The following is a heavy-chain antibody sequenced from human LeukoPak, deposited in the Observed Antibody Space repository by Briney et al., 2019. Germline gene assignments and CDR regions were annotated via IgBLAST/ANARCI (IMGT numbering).Heavy chain of an antibody. J-gene: IGHJ6*02. Sequence: APVKVSCKASGGTFSSYAISWVRQAPGQGLEWMGGIIPIFGTANYAQKFQGRVTITADESTSTAYMELSSLRSEDTAVYYCARGLRSYYYYGMDVWGQGTTVTVSS. CDR1: GGTFSSYA. CDR3: ARGLRSYYYYGMDV. V-gene: IGHV1-69*13. D-gene: IGHD3-3*01. CDR2: IIPIFGTA.